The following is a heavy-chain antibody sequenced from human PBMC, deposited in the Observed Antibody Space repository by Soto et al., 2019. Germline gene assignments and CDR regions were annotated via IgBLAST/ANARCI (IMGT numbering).Heavy chain of an antibody. J-gene: IGHJ4*02. Sequence: EVQLVESGGGLIQPGGSLRLSCAASGFTVSSNYMSWVRQAPGKGLEWVSVIYSDGSTYYADSVKGRFTISRDNSKNTLYLQMNSLRAEDTAVYYCARGPPSRAGDYYGSVDYWGQGTLVTVSS. V-gene: IGHV3-53*01. CDR1: GFTVSSNY. CDR2: IYSDGST. D-gene: IGHD3-10*01. CDR3: ARGPPSRAGDYYGSVDY.